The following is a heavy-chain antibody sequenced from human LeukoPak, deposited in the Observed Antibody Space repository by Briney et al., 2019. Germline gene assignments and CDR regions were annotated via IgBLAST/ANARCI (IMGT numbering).Heavy chain of an antibody. V-gene: IGHV4-34*01. Sequence: SETLSLTCAVYGGSFSGYYWSWIRQPPGKGLEWIGEINHSGSSNYNPSLKSRVTISVDTSKNQFSLKLNSVTAADTAVYYCARSSSWGYSYFDPWGRGTLVTVSS. CDR1: GGSFSGYY. CDR3: ARSSSWGYSYFDP. CDR2: INHSGSS. J-gene: IGHJ2*01. D-gene: IGHD7-27*01.